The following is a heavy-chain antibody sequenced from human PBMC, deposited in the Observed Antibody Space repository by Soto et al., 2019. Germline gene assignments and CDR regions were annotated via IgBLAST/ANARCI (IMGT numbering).Heavy chain of an antibody. D-gene: IGHD4-4*01. CDR3: ARETTAHYYYYYYMDV. CDR2: ISGSGGST. V-gene: IGHV3-23*01. J-gene: IGHJ6*03. CDR1: GFTFSSYA. Sequence: VQLLESGGGLVQPGGSLRLSCAASGFTFSSYAMSWVRQAPGKGLEWVSAISGSGGSTYYADSVKGRFTISRDNSKKKLYLQMNSLRAEDTAVYYCARETTAHYYYYYYMDVWGKGTTVTVSS.